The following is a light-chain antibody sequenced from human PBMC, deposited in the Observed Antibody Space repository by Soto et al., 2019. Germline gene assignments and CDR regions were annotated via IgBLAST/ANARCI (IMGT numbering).Light chain of an antibody. Sequence: DIQMTQSPFTRSASVGDRVTITFRASQSISSWLAWYQQKPGKAPKLLIYKASTLESGAPSNFSGSGSGTEFTLTISSLQPEDFATYYCQQYNSYPWTFGQGTKVAIK. CDR3: QQYNSYPWT. CDR1: QSISSW. V-gene: IGKV1-5*03. J-gene: IGKJ1*01. CDR2: KAS.